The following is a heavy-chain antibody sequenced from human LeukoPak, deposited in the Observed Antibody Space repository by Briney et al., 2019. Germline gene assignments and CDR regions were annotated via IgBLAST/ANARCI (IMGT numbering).Heavy chain of an antibody. Sequence: GGSLRLSCSASGFTFSAYGMHWVRQAPGKGLEWVAVIWFDGSNKYYADSVKGRFTISRDNSKNTLYLQMNSLRAEDTAVYYCASAAGPFDNWGQGTLVTVSS. CDR1: GFTFSAYG. V-gene: IGHV3-33*01. J-gene: IGHJ4*02. D-gene: IGHD6-13*01. CDR2: IWFDGSNK. CDR3: ASAAGPFDN.